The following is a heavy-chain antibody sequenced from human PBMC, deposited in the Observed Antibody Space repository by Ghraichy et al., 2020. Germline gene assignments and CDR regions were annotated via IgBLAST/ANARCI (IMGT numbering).Heavy chain of an antibody. J-gene: IGHJ4*02. CDR3: VKRSVSTSYHFDY. Sequence: GGSLRLSCAASGFTFSTYSMSWVRQAPGKGLEWVSSISGSSDYTPYADSVKGRFTISRDNSKNTLHLQMNGVRAEDTAVYYCVKRSVSTSYHFDYWGQGTLVTVSS. CDR1: GFTFSTYS. V-gene: IGHV3-23*01. CDR2: ISGSSDYT. D-gene: IGHD5/OR15-5a*01.